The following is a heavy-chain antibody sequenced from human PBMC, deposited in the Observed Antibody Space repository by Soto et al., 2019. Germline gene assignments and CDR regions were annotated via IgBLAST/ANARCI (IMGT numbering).Heavy chain of an antibody. CDR3: ARLGGYVSVGYYYLWDS. Sequence: TSETLSLTCRVSDGSMNSDSSYWGWIRQPPGKGPEWIGVINHSGSTYHNLSLKGRVTMSVDASRNQFSLKLTSMTAADTAVYYCARLGGYVSVGYYYLWDSWGQGTLVTVSS. CDR2: INHSGST. CDR1: DGSMNSDSSY. J-gene: IGHJ4*02. V-gene: IGHV4-39*01. D-gene: IGHD3-22*01.